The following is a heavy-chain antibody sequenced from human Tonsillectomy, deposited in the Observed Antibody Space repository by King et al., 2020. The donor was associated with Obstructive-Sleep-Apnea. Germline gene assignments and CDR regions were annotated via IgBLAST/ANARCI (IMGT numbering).Heavy chain of an antibody. D-gene: IGHD3-10*01. Sequence: QLQESGPGLVKPSQTLSLTCIVSVGSISSGGYYWSWIRQHPGKGLEWIGYIYYSGSTYYNPSLTSRVTISVDTSKNQFSLKLSSVTAADTAVYYCARGGGGSGNYWGQGTLVTVSS. CDR3: ARGGGGSGNY. CDR1: VGSISSGGYY. J-gene: IGHJ4*02. CDR2: IYYSGST. V-gene: IGHV4-31*03.